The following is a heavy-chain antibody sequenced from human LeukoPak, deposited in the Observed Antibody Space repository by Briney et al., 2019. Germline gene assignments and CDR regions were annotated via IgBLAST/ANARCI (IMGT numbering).Heavy chain of an antibody. CDR3: ARAGGVKTAALDLDY. J-gene: IGHJ4*02. CDR1: GGSISDYS. Sequence: SETLSLTCTVSGGSISDYSWSWIRQPPGKGLEGFGNIYYSGSANHNPSLKSRVTISRDTSKNQFSLKLTSVTTADTAVYYCARAGGVKTAALDLDYWGQGTLVTVSS. V-gene: IGHV4-59*01. D-gene: IGHD6-25*01. CDR2: IYYSGSA.